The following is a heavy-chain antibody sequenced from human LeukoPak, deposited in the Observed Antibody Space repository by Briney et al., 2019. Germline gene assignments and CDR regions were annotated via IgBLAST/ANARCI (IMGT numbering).Heavy chain of an antibody. D-gene: IGHD3-22*01. V-gene: IGHV3-20*04. Sequence: GGSLRLSCAASGFTFSSYAMSWVRQAPGKGLEWVSGINWNGGSTGYADSVKGRFTISRDNAKNSLYLQMNSLRAEDTALYYCAAYSSGYYYYYMDVWGKGTTVTVSS. CDR2: INWNGGST. J-gene: IGHJ6*03. CDR1: GFTFSSYA. CDR3: AAYSSGYYYYYMDV.